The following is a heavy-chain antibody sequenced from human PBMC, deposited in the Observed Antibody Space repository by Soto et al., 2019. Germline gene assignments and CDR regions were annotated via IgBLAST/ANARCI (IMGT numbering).Heavy chain of an antibody. D-gene: IGHD2-8*02. Sequence: SETLSLTCTVSGGSISSYYWSWIRQPPGKGLEWIGYIYYSGSTNYNPSIKSRVTISVDTSKNQFSLKLSSVTAADTAVYYCARDKITGLFDYWGQGTPVTVSS. J-gene: IGHJ4*02. V-gene: IGHV4-59*01. CDR2: IYYSGST. CDR3: ARDKITGLFDY. CDR1: GGSISSYY.